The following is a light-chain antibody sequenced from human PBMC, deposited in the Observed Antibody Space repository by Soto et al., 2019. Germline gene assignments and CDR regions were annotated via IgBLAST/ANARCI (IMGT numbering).Light chain of an antibody. CDR2: ENN. V-gene: IGLV1-51*02. J-gene: IGLJ1*01. Sequence: QSALAQPPSGSAAPGQKVTISCSGSSSNIGSNYVSWYQQLPGTAPKLLIYENNKRPSGIPDRFSGSKSGTSATLGITGLQTGDEADYYCGTWDSSLSARQYVFGTGTKVTVL. CDR3: GTWDSSLSARQYV. CDR1: SSNIGSNY.